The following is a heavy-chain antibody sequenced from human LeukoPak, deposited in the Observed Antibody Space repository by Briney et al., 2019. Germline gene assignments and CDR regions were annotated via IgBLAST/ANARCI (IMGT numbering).Heavy chain of an antibody. D-gene: IGHD2-2*01. J-gene: IGHJ5*02. CDR1: GYTFTNYD. CDR2: MNPNSGNT. V-gene: IGHV1-8*01. CDR3: ARPHCSSTDCHPPEWFDP. Sequence: ASVKVSCKTSGYTFTNYDINWVRQATGQELEWMGWMNPNSGNTGYAQEFQGRVTMTRNTSISTAYMELSSLRSEDTAVYYCARPHCSSTDCHPPEWFDPWGQGTLVTVSS.